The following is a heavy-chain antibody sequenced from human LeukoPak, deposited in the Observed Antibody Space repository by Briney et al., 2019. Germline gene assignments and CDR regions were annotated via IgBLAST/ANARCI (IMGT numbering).Heavy chain of an antibody. D-gene: IGHD6-19*01. J-gene: IGHJ4*02. CDR2: IYHSGST. CDR1: GYSISSGYY. V-gene: IGHV4-38-2*02. Sequence: SETLSLTCTVSGYSISSGYYWGWIRQPPGKGLEWIGSIYHSGSTYYNPSLKSRVTISVDTSKNQFSLKLSSVTAADTAVYYCARRAVAGYYFDYWGQGTLVTVSS. CDR3: ARRAVAGYYFDY.